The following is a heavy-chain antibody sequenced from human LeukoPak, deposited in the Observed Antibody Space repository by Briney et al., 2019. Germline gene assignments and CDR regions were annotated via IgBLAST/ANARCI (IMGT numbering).Heavy chain of an antibody. CDR2: INPSGGGT. D-gene: IGHD6-19*01. J-gene: IGHJ4*02. V-gene: IGHV1-46*02. CDR3: ARQGTYSSAIGMGY. CDR1: GYTFNNHY. Sequence: ASVKVSCKASGYTFNNHYMYWVRQAPGQGLEWMGVINPSGGGTSYAQKLQGRVTMTRDTSTRTVYMEVNSLRSEDTAVYYCARQGTYSSAIGMGYWGQGTLVTVSS.